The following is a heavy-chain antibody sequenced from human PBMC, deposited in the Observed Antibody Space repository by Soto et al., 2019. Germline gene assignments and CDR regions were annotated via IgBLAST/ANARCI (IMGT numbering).Heavy chain of an antibody. CDR1: GYTFTSYG. Sequence: ASVKVSCKASGYTFTSYGISWVRQAPGQGLEWMGWISAYNGNTNYAQKLQGRVTMTTDTSTSTAYMELRSLRSDDTAVYYCACFPRYSSSWYWFDPWGQGTLVTVSS. V-gene: IGHV1-18*01. CDR2: ISAYNGNT. CDR3: ACFPRYSSSWYWFDP. D-gene: IGHD6-13*01. J-gene: IGHJ5*02.